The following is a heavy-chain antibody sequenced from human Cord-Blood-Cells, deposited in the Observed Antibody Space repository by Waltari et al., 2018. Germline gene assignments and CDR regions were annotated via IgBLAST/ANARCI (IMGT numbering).Heavy chain of an antibody. D-gene: IGHD2-15*01. V-gene: IGHV3-23*04. CDR3: AKDTDIVVVVAAIPVGGMDV. CDR1: GFTFSSYA. J-gene: IGHJ6*02. CDR2: ISGSGGST. Sequence: EVPLVESGGGLVQPGGSLSLSCAASGFTFSSYAMSWVRQASGKGLVWVSAISGSGGSTYYADSVKGRFTISRDNSKNTLYLQMNSLRAEDTAVYYCAKDTDIVVVVAAIPVGGMDVWGQGTTVTVSS.